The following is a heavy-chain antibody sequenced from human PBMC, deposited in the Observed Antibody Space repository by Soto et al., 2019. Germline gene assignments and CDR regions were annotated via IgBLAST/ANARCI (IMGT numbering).Heavy chain of an antibody. CDR3: ARGGVGIAVAPSGLDY. D-gene: IGHD6-19*01. J-gene: IGHJ4*02. CDR1: GFTFSDYY. CDR2: ISSSSSYT. Sequence: PGGSLRLSCAASGFTFSDYYMSWIRQAPGKGLEWVSYISSSSSYTNYADSVKGRFTISRDNAKNSLYLQMNSLRAEDTAVYYCARGGVGIAVAPSGLDYWGQGTLVTVSS. V-gene: IGHV3-11*05.